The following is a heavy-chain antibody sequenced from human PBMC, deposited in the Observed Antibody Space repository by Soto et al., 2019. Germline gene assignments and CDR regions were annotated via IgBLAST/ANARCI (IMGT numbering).Heavy chain of an antibody. CDR2: IRSNGFGGTA. J-gene: IGHJ3*01. D-gene: IGHD4-17*01. CDR3: TRGPLGPDYRDASDF. V-gene: IGHV3-49*03. Sequence: EVQVVESGGGLVQPGRSLRLSCTTSGFTFGDYAMTWIRQAPGKGLEWVGFIRSNGFGGTAEYAASVKGRFTISRDDSKNIAYLQMDRLKSDDRAVYYCTRGPLGPDYRDASDFWGQGTMVTVSS. CDR1: GFTFGDYA.